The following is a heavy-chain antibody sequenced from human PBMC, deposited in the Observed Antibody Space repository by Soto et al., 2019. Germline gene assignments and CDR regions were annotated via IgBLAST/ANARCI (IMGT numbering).Heavy chain of an antibody. J-gene: IGHJ6*02. CDR2: INLSGST. CDR1: GAYFSGYS. Sequence: SETLSLTCGVSGAYFSGYSWSWIRQPPGKGLEWIGLINLSGSTNYNPSLKSRVTISVDTSKNHFSLKLSSATAADTAVDYCARVDVITFGGVIVDYYYYAMDVWGQGPTFTVS. V-gene: IGHV4-34*01. D-gene: IGHD3-16*02. CDR3: ARVDVITFGGVIVDYYYYAMDV.